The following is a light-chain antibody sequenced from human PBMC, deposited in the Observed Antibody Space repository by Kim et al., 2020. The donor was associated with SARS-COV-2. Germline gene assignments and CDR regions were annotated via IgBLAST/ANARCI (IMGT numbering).Light chain of an antibody. V-gene: IGLV3-19*01. CDR2: GNT. J-gene: IGLJ2*01. Sequence: SSELTQDPAVSVALGQTVRITCQGDSLRTFYGNWYQQKPGQAPVLVIYGNTNRPSGIPDRFSGSSSGNTASLTITGAQAEDEADYYCNSRDSSGNHLAVFGGGTQLTVL. CDR3: NSRDSSGNHLAV. CDR1: SLRTFY.